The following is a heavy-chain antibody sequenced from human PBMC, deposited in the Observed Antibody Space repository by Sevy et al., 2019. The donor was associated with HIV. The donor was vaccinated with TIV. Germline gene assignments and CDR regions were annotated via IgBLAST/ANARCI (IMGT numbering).Heavy chain of an antibody. V-gene: IGHV1-46*01. Sequence: ASVKVSCKAFGYTFSNYYTHWVRQAPGQGLEWMGVIDPSGGSTNYAQMFQGRVTMTRDTSTSTVYMEVSSLRSEDTAIYYCATDIARANDNWGQGTLVTVSS. CDR3: ATDIARANDN. D-gene: IGHD6-13*01. CDR1: GYTFSNYY. CDR2: IDPSGGST. J-gene: IGHJ4*02.